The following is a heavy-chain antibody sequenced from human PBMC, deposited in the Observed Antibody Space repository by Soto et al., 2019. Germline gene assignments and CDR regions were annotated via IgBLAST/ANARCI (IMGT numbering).Heavy chain of an antibody. CDR1: GFTFSNYA. CDR3: AKSLRYGVTGEIDP. J-gene: IGHJ5*02. Sequence: GGSLRLSCAASGFTFSNYAMTWVRQAPGKGLEWVSAIRGDSYNTYYADSVKGRFTVSRDNSKNTLYLQMNSLRAEDTAVYYCAKSLRYGVTGEIDPWGQGTLVTVSS. D-gene: IGHD7-27*01. CDR2: IRGDSYNT. V-gene: IGHV3-23*01.